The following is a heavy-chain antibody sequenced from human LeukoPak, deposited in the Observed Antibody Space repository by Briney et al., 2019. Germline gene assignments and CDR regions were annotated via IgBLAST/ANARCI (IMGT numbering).Heavy chain of an antibody. CDR3: AARVGATTVDS. CDR1: GFTLSNCD. Sequence: GGSLRLSCAASGFTLSNCDMHWVRQAPGKGLEWVAVISYAGSNKYYADSVKGRFTISRDDSNNTLYVQMNSLRAEDTAVYYCAARVGATTVDSWGQGTLVTVSS. J-gene: IGHJ4*02. V-gene: IGHV3-30*03. CDR2: ISYAGSNK. D-gene: IGHD1-26*01.